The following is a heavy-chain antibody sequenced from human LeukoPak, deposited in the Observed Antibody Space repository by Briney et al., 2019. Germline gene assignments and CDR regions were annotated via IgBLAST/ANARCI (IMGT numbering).Heavy chain of an antibody. J-gene: IGHJ3*02. Sequence: GGSLRLSCAASGFTVSSNYMSWVRQAPGKRLEWVSVIYSGGSTYYADSVKGRFTISRDNSKNTLYLQMNSLRAEDTAVYYCARDSRNQDAFDIWGQGTMVTVSS. CDR2: IYSGGST. V-gene: IGHV3-53*01. CDR1: GFTVSSNY. CDR3: ARDSRNQDAFDI. D-gene: IGHD1-14*01.